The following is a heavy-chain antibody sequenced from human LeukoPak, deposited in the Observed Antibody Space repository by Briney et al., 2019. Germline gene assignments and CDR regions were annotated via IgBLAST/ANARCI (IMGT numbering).Heavy chain of an antibody. V-gene: IGHV3-23*01. CDR2: ISGSGGST. CDR1: GFTFSSYA. CDR3: AKPAASGWLFDAFGI. D-gene: IGHD6-19*01. J-gene: IGHJ3*02. Sequence: GGSLRLSCAASGFTFSSYAMSWVRQAPGKGLEWVSSISGSGGSTYYADSVKGRFTISRDISKNTLYLQMNTLRGEDTAVYYCAKPAASGWLFDAFGIWGQGTMVTVSS.